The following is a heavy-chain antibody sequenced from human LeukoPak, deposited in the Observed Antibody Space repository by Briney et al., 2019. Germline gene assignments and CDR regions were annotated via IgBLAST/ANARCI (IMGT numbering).Heavy chain of an antibody. CDR2: ISGSGGST. CDR1: GFTFSSYA. D-gene: IGHD4-17*01. V-gene: IGHV3-23*01. Sequence: RSLRLSCAASGFTFSSYAMSWVRQAPGKGLEWVSAISGSGGSTYYADSVKGRCTISRDNSKNTLYLQMNSLRAEDTAVYYCAKGATVNPLYYYYYYMDVWGKGTTVTVSS. J-gene: IGHJ6*03. CDR3: AKGATVNPLYYYYYYMDV.